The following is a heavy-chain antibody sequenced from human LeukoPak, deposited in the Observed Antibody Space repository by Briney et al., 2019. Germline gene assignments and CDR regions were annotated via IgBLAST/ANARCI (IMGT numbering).Heavy chain of an antibody. D-gene: IGHD1-26*01. V-gene: IGHV3-23*01. CDR2: ISGSGENT. CDR1: GFTFSSYA. Sequence: PGGSLRLSCAASGFTFSSYAMGWVRQPPGKGLEWVSVISGSGENTYYADSVKGRFTVSRDNSINTVYVQMNSLTAEDTAIYYRAKSPGGTWDGWFDPWGPGTLVIVSS. CDR3: AKSPGGTWDGWFDP. J-gene: IGHJ5*02.